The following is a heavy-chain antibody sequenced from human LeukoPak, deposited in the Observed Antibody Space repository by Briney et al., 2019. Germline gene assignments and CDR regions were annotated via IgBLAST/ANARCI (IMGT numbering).Heavy chain of an antibody. D-gene: IGHD3-3*01. J-gene: IGHJ4*02. V-gene: IGHV3-48*03. CDR3: ARVEDY. CDR1: GFTFSSYE. CDR2: ISSSGSTI. Sequence: GGPLRLSCAASGFTFSSYEMNWVRQAPGKGLGLVSYISSSGSTIYYADSVKGRFTISRDNAKNSLYLLMNSLRAEDTAVYDCARVEDYWGQGTLVTVSS.